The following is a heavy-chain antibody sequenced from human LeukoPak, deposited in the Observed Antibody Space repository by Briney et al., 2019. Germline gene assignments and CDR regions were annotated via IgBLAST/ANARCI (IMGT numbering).Heavy chain of an antibody. J-gene: IGHJ4*02. D-gene: IGHD6-13*01. CDR1: GGSTSNYY. Sequence: SETLSLTCTVSGGSTSNYYWNWIRQPPGKGLEWIGYIYYSGSTNYNPSLKSRVTFSLDTSKKQFSLKLSSVTAADTAVYYCARRYSSSWYPFDYWGQGTLVTVSS. CDR2: IYYSGST. V-gene: IGHV4-59*08. CDR3: ARRYSSSWYPFDY.